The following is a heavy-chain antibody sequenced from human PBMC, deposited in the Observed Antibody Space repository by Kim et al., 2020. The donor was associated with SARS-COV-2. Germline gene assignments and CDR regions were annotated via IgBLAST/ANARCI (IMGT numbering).Heavy chain of an antibody. CDR2: ISSNGGST. D-gene: IGHD5-18*01. Sequence: GGSLRLSCSASGFTFSSYAMHWVRQAPGKGLEYVSAISSNGGSTYYADSVKGRFTISRDNSKNTLYLQMSSLRAEDTAVYYCVKEVPLTVDTAMVPYFDYWGQATLVTVSS. CDR1: GFTFSSYA. V-gene: IGHV3-64D*06. CDR3: VKEVPLTVDTAMVPYFDY. J-gene: IGHJ4*02.